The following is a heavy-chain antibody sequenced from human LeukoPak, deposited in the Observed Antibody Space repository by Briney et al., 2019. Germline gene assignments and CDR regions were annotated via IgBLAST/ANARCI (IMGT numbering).Heavy chain of an antibody. J-gene: IGHJ6*02. CDR1: GGTFSSYA. Sequence: EASVKVSCKASGGTFSSYAISWVRQAPGQGLEWMGGIIPIFGTANYAQKFQGRVTITADESTSTAYMELSSLGSEDTAVYYCAREKYYDSSSYGMDVRGQGTTVTVSS. D-gene: IGHD3-22*01. V-gene: IGHV1-69*13. CDR2: IIPIFGTA. CDR3: AREKYYDSSSYGMDV.